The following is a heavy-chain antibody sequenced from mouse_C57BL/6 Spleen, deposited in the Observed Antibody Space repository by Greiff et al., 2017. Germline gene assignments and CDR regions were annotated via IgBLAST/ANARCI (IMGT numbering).Heavy chain of an antibody. CDR2: ISNGGGST. J-gene: IGHJ4*01. D-gene: IGHD2-4*01. V-gene: IGHV5-12*01. CDR3: ARRGIYYDYLYAMDY. CDR1: GFTFSDYY. Sequence: EVKLVESGGGLVQPGGSLKLSCAASGFTFSDYYMYWVRQTPEKRLEWVAYISNGGGSTYYPDTVKGRFTISRDNAKNTLYLQMSRLKSEDTAMYYCARRGIYYDYLYAMDYWGQGTSVTVSS.